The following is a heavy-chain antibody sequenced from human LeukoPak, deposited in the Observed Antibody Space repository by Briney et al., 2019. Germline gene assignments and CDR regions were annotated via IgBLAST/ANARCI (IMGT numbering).Heavy chain of an antibody. D-gene: IGHD6-19*01. V-gene: IGHV1-69*06. CDR1: GGTFSSYA. CDR2: IIPIFGTA. Sequence: SVKVSCKASGGTFSSYAISWVRQAPGQGLEWMGGIIPIFGTANYAQKFQGRVTITADKSTSTAYMELSSLRSEDTAAYYCATDRYSSGWSPNWGQGTLVTVSS. CDR3: ATDRYSSGWSPN. J-gene: IGHJ4*02.